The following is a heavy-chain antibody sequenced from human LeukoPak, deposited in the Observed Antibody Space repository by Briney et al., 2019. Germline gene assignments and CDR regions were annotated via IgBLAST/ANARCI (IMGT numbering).Heavy chain of an antibody. Sequence: GGSLRLSCAASGFTFSTYSMSWVRQAPGKGLEWVSTITAGGGNKDYADSVKGRFTISRDNSKNTVYLQMNSLRAEDTAVYYCAKDSPGFGIVFGSWGQGTLVTVSS. CDR2: ITAGGGNK. V-gene: IGHV3-23*01. D-gene: IGHD3-16*01. J-gene: IGHJ4*02. CDR3: AKDSPGFGIVFGS. CDR1: GFTFSTYS.